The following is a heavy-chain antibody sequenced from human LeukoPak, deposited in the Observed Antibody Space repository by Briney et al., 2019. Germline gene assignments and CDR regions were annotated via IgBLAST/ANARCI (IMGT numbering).Heavy chain of an antibody. D-gene: IGHD4-17*01. V-gene: IGHV3-30*02. CDR3: ARPIDYADVGGDFDY. CDR1: GFTFSSYG. J-gene: IGHJ4*02. Sequence: GGSLRLSCAASGFTFSSYGMHWVRQAPGKGLEWVAFIPYDASNKYYADSVKGRFTISRDNSKDTLYLQMNSLRADDTALYYCARPIDYADVGGDFDYWGQGTLVTVSS. CDR2: IPYDASNK.